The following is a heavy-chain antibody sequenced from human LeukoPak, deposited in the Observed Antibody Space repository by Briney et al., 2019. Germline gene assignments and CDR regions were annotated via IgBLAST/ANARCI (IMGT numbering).Heavy chain of an antibody. J-gene: IGHJ2*01. V-gene: IGHV3-21*01. CDR3: ARDTPGIAAAGTWYFDL. CDR2: ISSSSSYI. D-gene: IGHD6-13*01. Sequence: GGSLRLSCAGSGFTFSSYSMNWVRQAPGKGLEWVSSISSSSSYIYYADSVKGRFTISRDNAKNSLYLQMNSLRAEDTAVYYCARDTPGIAAAGTWYFDLWGRGTLVTVSS. CDR1: GFTFSSYS.